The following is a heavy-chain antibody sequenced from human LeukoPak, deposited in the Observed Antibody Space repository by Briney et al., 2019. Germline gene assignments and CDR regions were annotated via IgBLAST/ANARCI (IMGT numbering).Heavy chain of an antibody. J-gene: IGHJ4*02. CDR1: GGSFSGYY. V-gene: IGHV4-34*01. CDR2: VNHSGST. D-gene: IGHD5-12*01. CDR3: ARGRAGDSGYDRSSNYFDY. Sequence: PSETLSLTCAVYGGSFSGYYWSWIRQPPGKGLEWIGEVNHSGSTNYNPSLKSRVTISVDTSKNQFSLKLSSVTAADTAVYYCARGRAGDSGYDRSSNYFDYWGQGTLVTVSS.